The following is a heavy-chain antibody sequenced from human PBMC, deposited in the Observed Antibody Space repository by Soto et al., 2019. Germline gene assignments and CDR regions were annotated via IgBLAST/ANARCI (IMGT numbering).Heavy chain of an antibody. CDR3: ARVLTTWFEI. D-gene: IGHD3-10*01. J-gene: IGHJ3*02. CDR1: GGTXTSYA. V-gene: IGHV1-69*13. CDR2: IIPIFGTA. Sequence: SXKVSCKASGGTXTSYAISWVRQAPGQGLEWMGGIIPIFGTANYAQKFQGRVTITADESTSTAYMELTSLRSEDTAVYYCARVLTTWFEIWGQGTMGTVS.